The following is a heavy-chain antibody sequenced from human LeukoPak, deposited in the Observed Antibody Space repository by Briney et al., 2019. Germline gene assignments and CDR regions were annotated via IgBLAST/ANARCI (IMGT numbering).Heavy chain of an antibody. CDR2: IYYSGST. CDR3: ARRSCGGGSCDSVNCYYMDV. D-gene: IGHD2-15*01. Sequence: SETLSLTCTVSGGSISSYYWSWIRQPPGKGLEWIGYIYYSGSTSYNPSLKSRVTISVDTSKNQFSLKLSSVTAAETAVYYCARRSCGGGSCDSVNCYYMDVWGKGTTVTVSS. J-gene: IGHJ6*03. CDR1: GGSISSYY. V-gene: IGHV4-59*08.